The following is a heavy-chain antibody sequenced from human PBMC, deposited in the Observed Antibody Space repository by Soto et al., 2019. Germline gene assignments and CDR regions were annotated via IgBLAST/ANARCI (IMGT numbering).Heavy chain of an antibody. CDR2: IDPSDSYT. CDR1: GYSFTSYS. D-gene: IGHD4-17*01. V-gene: IGHV5-10-1*01. CDR3: ARLSHGDPYYYYYGMDV. Sequence: GESLKISCKGSGYSFTSYSISWVRQMPGKGLEWVGRIDPSDSYTNYSPSFQGHVTISADKSISAAYLQWSSLKASDTAMYYCARLSHGDPYYYYYGMDVWGQGTTVTVSS. J-gene: IGHJ6*02.